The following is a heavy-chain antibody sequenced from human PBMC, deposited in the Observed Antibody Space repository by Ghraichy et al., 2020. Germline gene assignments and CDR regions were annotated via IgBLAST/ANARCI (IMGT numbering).Heavy chain of an antibody. J-gene: IGHJ6*02. CDR3: ARGSKVVRFYYYDAMDV. CDR2: ITSSSRTI. V-gene: IGHV3-48*02. CDR1: GFTLSSYS. Sequence: GGSLRLSCAASGFTLSSYSMNWVRQAPGKGLEWLSYITSSSRTISYADSVKGRFTISRDNAKNSLYLEMKSLRDEDTAVYYCARGSKVVRFYYYDAMDVWGQGTTVTVSS. D-gene: IGHD2-15*01.